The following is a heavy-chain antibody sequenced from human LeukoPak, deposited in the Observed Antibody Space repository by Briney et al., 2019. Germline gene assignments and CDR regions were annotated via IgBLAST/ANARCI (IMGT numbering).Heavy chain of an antibody. CDR2: MYSSGST. J-gene: IGHJ4*02. D-gene: IGHD1-26*01. Sequence: SETLSLTCTVSGVSISITSYYWGWIRQPPGKGLEWIGRMYSSGSTYYNPSLKSRFTISVDTSKNQFSLKLSSVTAADTAVYYCARVIEVGAMTPFDYWGQGTLVTVSS. V-gene: IGHV4-39*07. CDR1: GVSISITSYY. CDR3: ARVIEVGAMTPFDY.